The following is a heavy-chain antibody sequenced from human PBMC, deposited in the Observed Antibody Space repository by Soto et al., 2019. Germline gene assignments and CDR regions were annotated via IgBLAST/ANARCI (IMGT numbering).Heavy chain of an antibody. CDR3: ARDFGIFGVVPAEGMDV. J-gene: IGHJ6*02. D-gene: IGHD3-3*01. CDR2: ISYDGSNK. V-gene: IGHV3-30-3*01. CDR1: RFTFSSNA. Sequence: QVQLVESGGGVVQPGRSLRLSCAASRFTFSSNAMYWVRQAPGKGLEWVAVISYDGSNKYYADSVKGRFTISRDNSKNTLYLQVNSLRAEDTAVYYCARDFGIFGVVPAEGMDVWGQGTTVTVSS.